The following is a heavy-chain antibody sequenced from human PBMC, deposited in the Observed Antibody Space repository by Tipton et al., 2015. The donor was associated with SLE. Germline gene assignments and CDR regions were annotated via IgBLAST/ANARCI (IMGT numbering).Heavy chain of an antibody. V-gene: IGHV4-61*09. CDR3: AREGSSWYGGAFDI. D-gene: IGHD6-13*01. CDR1: GGSISSGSYY. J-gene: IGHJ3*02. Sequence: TLSLTCTVSGGSISSGSYYWSWIRQPAGKGLEWIGYIYTSGSTNYNPSLKSRVTISVDTSKNQFSLKLSSVTAADTAVYYCAREGSSWYGGAFDIWGQGTMVTVSS. CDR2: IYTSGST.